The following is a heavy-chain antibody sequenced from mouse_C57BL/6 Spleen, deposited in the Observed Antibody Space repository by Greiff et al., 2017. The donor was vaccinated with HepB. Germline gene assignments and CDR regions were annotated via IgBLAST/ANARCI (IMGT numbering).Heavy chain of an antibody. J-gene: IGHJ3*01. Sequence: QVQLQQPGAELVMPGASVKLSCKASGYTFTSYWMHWVKQRPGQGLEWIGEIDPSDSYTNYNQKFKGKSTLTVDKSSSTAYMQLSGLTSEDSAVYYCARGAAQVTGFAYWGQGTLVTVSA. CDR1: GYTFTSYW. CDR2: IDPSDSYT. CDR3: ARGAAQVTGFAY. V-gene: IGHV1-69*01. D-gene: IGHD3-2*02.